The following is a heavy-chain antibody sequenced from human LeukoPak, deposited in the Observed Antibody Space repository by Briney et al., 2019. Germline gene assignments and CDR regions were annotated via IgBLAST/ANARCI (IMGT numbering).Heavy chain of an antibody. J-gene: IGHJ3*02. CDR3: ARAGQWLVRSAFDI. D-gene: IGHD6-19*01. Sequence: PGGSLRLSCAASGFTFSSYAMHWVRQAPGKGLEYVSAISSNGGSTYYANSVKGRFTISRDNSKNTLYLQLGSLRAEDMAVYYCARAGQWLVRSAFDIWGQGTMVTVSS. CDR2: ISSNGGST. V-gene: IGHV3-64*01. CDR1: GFTFSSYA.